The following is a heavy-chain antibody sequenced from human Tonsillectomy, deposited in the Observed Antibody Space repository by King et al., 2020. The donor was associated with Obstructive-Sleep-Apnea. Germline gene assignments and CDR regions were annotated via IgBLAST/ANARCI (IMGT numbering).Heavy chain of an antibody. CDR2: IYYTGST. Sequence: QLQESGPGLVKPSETLSLTCTVSGGSISDYYWIWILQSPWKGLEWIGYIYYTGSTNYNPSLKSRVTISVDTSKNQFSLKLSSVTAADTAVYYCARASRWAVTTYCFDYWGQGTLVTVSS. D-gene: IGHD4-17*01. V-gene: IGHV4-59*01. J-gene: IGHJ4*02. CDR1: GGSISDYY. CDR3: ARASRWAVTTYCFDY.